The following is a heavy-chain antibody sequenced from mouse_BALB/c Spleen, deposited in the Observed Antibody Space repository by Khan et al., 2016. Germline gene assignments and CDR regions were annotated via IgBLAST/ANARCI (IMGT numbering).Heavy chain of an antibody. Sequence: EVELVESGGGLVKPGGSLKLSCAASGFTFSDFYMYWLRQTPEKRLEWVATISHGGRYSYNPDSVKGRFTITRDNANDNLYLQMTCLNYEDTAMYFCASACNTCTYWFFDVWGAGTTVSVSS. V-gene: IGHV5-4*02. D-gene: IGHD6-1*01. J-gene: IGHJ1*01. CDR3: ASACNTCTYWFFDV. CDR1: GFTFSDFY. CDR2: ISHGGRYS.